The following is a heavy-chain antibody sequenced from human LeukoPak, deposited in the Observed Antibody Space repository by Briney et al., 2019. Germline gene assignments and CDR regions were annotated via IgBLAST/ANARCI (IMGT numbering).Heavy chain of an antibody. CDR2: IKHDGSEK. D-gene: IGHD3/OR15-3a*01. CDR1: GFTFSSYS. Sequence: GGSLRLSCAASGFTFSSYSMNWVRQAPGKGLEWVANIKHDGSEKFYVDSVKGRFTISRDNAKGSLFLQMNSLRVEDTAVYYCGKDGRTVSVWGQGTTVTVSS. V-gene: IGHV3-7*01. J-gene: IGHJ6*02. CDR3: GKDGRTVSV.